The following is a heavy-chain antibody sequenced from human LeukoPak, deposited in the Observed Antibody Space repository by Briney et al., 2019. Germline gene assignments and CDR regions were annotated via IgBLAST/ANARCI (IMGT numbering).Heavy chain of an antibody. CDR1: GFTFSSYS. D-gene: IGHD2-2*01. CDR2: ISSSTI. V-gene: IGHV3-48*04. J-gene: IGHJ4*02. Sequence: GGSLRLSCAASGFTFSSYSMNWVRQAPGKGLEWVSYISSSTIYYADSVKGRFTISRDNAKNSLYLQMNSLRAEDTAVYYCAREGFRVVPAAPLDYWGQGTLVTVSS. CDR3: AREGFRVVPAAPLDY.